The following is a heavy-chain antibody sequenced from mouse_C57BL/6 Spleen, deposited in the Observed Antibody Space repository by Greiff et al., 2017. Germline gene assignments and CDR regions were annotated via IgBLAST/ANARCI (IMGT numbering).Heavy chain of an antibody. Sequence: EVQLQESGPGLVKPSQSLSLTCSVTGYSITSGYYWNWIRQFPGNKLEWMGYISYDGSNNYNPSLKNRISITRDPSKNQFFLKLNSVTTKDTATYYCAREKTGTGYYAMDYWGQGTSVTVSS. V-gene: IGHV3-6*01. CDR2: ISYDGSN. CDR1: GYSITSGYY. J-gene: IGHJ4*01. D-gene: IGHD4-1*01. CDR3: AREKTGTGYYAMDY.